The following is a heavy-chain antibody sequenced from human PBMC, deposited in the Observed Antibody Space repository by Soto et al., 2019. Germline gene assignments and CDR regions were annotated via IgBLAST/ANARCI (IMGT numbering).Heavy chain of an antibody. CDR1: GITFSSYA. CDR2: ISYDGSDQ. J-gene: IGHJ4*02. V-gene: IGHV3-30-3*01. CDR3: AREIERNFDY. Sequence: QVQLVESGGDVVQPGRSLRLSCVVSGITFSSYAMHWVRQAPGKGLEWVAVISYDGSDQFYADSMKGRFTISRDNSKNTLYLQMNSLRAEDTAVYYCAREIERNFDYWGRGTLVTVSS. D-gene: IGHD1-1*01.